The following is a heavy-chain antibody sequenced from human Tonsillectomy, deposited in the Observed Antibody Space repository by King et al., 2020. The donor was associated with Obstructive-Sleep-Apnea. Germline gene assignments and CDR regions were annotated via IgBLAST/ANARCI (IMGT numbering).Heavy chain of an antibody. CDR1: GGSISRSSYY. V-gene: IGHV4-39*07. D-gene: IGHD1-14*01. Sequence: QLQESGPGLVKPSETLSLTCTVSGGSISRSSYYWGWIRQPPGKGLEWIGSIYYSGSTYYNPSLKSRVTISVDTSKNQFSLKLSSVTAADTAVYYCARGDSGAVDYWGQGTLVTVSS. CDR2: IYYSGST. CDR3: ARGDSGAVDY. J-gene: IGHJ4*02.